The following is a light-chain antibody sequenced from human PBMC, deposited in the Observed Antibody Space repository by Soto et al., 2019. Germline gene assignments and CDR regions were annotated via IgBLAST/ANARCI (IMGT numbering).Light chain of an antibody. V-gene: IGKV3-15*01. CDR1: QSVSSN. CDR3: QHYNNWLWK. Sequence: EIVMTQASATLSVSPGERATLSCRASQSVSSNLAWYQQKPGQAPRLLIFGASTRATGIPARFSGSGSGTKFTLTISSLQSEDFAVYYCQHYNNWLWKFGQGTKVDIK. CDR2: GAS. J-gene: IGKJ1*01.